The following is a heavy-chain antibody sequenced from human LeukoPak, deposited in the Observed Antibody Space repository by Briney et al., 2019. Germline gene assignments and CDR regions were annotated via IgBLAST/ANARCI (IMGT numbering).Heavy chain of an antibody. V-gene: IGHV4-39*01. Sequence: PSETLSLTCTVSGASISSSSYYWGGIRQPPGKGLEGIGCIYHSGSTYYNPSLKSRVTISVDTSKNQFSLRLSSVTAADTAMYYCARHLSWSGYPKVDYWGQGSLVTVSS. J-gene: IGHJ4*02. CDR2: IYHSGST. D-gene: IGHD3-3*01. CDR3: ARHLSWSGYPKVDY. CDR1: GASISSSSYY.